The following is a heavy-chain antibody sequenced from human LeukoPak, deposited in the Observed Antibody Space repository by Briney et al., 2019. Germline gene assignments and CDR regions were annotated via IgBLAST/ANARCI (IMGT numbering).Heavy chain of an antibody. CDR3: ARVNYYDSSGYFWDYYYYYYMDV. Sequence: SETLSLTCTVSGGSISSHYWSWIRQPPGKGLEWIGYIYYSGSTNYNPSLKSRVTISVDTSKNQFSLKLSSVAAADTAVYYCARVNYYDSSGYFWDYYYYYYMDVWGKGTTVTVSS. V-gene: IGHV4-59*11. CDR1: GGSISSHY. J-gene: IGHJ6*03. D-gene: IGHD3-22*01. CDR2: IYYSGST.